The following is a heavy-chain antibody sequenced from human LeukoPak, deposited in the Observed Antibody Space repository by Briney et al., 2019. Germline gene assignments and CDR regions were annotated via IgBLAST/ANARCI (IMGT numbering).Heavy chain of an antibody. CDR2: ISAYNGNT. CDR3: ARDQPPPFFYDSSGYFDYYYYGMDV. V-gene: IGHV1-18*01. D-gene: IGHD3-22*01. CDR1: GYTFTSYG. Sequence: ASVKVSCKASGYTFTSYGISWVRQAPGQGLEWMGWISAYNGNTNYAQKLQGRVTMTTDTSTSTAYMELRSLRSDDTAVYYCARDQPPPFFYDSSGYFDYYYYGMDVWGQGTTVTVSS. J-gene: IGHJ6*02.